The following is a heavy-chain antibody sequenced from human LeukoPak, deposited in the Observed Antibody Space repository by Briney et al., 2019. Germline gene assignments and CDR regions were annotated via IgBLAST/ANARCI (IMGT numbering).Heavy chain of an antibody. CDR2: ISYDGSNK. CDR1: GFTLSSYA. CDR3: ARDNGDYFDY. D-gene: IGHD3-10*01. Sequence: PGGSLRLSCAASGFTLSSYAMHWVRQAPGRGLEWVAVISYDGSNKYYADSVKGRFTISRDNSKNTLYLQMNSLRAEDTAVYYCARDNGDYFDYWGQGTLVTVSS. V-gene: IGHV3-30-3*01. J-gene: IGHJ4*02.